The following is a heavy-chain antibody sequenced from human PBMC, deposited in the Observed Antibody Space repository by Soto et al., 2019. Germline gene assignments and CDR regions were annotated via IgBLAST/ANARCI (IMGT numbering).Heavy chain of an antibody. J-gene: IGHJ4*02. CDR3: ARVQWFGMDGRY. CDR2: INHSGST. D-gene: IGHD3-10*01. CDR1: GGSFSGYY. Sequence: QVQLQQWGAGLLKPSETLSLTCAVYGGSFSGYYWSWIRQPPGKGLEWIGEINHSGSTIYNPSLESRVTISVDTSKNQFSLKLSSVTAADTAVYYCARVQWFGMDGRYWGQETLVTVSS. V-gene: IGHV4-34*02.